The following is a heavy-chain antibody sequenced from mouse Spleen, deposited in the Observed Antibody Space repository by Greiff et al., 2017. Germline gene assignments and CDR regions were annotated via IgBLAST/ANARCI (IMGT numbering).Heavy chain of an antibody. D-gene: IGHD2-10*02. CDR3: ARGYGRFAY. V-gene: IGHV1-42*01. CDR2: INPSTGGT. Sequence: VQLQQSGPELVKPGASVKISCKASGYSFTGYYMNWVKQSPEKSLEWIGEINPSTGGTTYNQKFKAKATLTVDKSSSTAYMQLKSLTSEDSAVYYCARGYGRFAYWGQGTLVTVSA. CDR1: GYSFTGYY. J-gene: IGHJ3*01.